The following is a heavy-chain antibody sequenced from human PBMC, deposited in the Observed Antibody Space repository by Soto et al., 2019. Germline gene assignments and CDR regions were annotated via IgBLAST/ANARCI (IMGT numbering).Heavy chain of an antibody. D-gene: IGHD3-10*01. Sequence: EVQLVESGGGLVQPGGSLRLSCAASGFTFSSYWMHWVRQVPGKGLLWVSRIDEYGSTINYADSVKGRLTISRDNARNTLYLEMNSLRAEDTALYYCTRDIGGKGAYWGPGTLVTVSS. J-gene: IGHJ4*02. V-gene: IGHV3-74*01. CDR1: GFTFSSYW. CDR2: IDEYGSTI. CDR3: TRDIGGKGAY.